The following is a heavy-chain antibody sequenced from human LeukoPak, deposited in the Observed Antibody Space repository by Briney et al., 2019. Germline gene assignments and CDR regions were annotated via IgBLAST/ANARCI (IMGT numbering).Heavy chain of an antibody. J-gene: IGHJ4*02. D-gene: IGHD3-16*02. V-gene: IGHV3-23*01. CDR2: ISGSGGST. Sequence: GGSLRLSCAASGFTFSSYAMSWIRQAPGKGLEWVSAISGSGGSTYYADSVKGRFTISRDNYKNTLYLQMNSLRAEDTAVYYCAKDQSAAYYDYVWGSYRQYYFDYWGQGTLVTVSS. CDR3: AKDQSAAYYDYVWGSYRQYYFDY. CDR1: GFTFSSYA.